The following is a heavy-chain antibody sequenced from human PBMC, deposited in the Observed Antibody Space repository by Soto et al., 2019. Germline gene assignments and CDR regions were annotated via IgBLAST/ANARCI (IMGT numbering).Heavy chain of an antibody. Sequence: SETLSLTCSVSGGSISSGYWTWIRQPPGKGLEWIGYIYYGGSINYNPSLKSRVIISVDTAKNQFSLRLSSVSAADTAAYYCTGAYYDVSGYSLDPWGQGTSVTVSS. V-gene: IGHV4-59*01. CDR2: IYYGGSI. CDR3: TGAYYDVSGYSLDP. D-gene: IGHD3-22*01. CDR1: GGSISSGY. J-gene: IGHJ5*02.